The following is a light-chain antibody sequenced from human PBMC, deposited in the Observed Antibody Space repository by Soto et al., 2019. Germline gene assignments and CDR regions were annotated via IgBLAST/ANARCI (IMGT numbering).Light chain of an antibody. CDR1: QSISSY. CDR2: AAS. J-gene: IGKJ2*01. V-gene: IGKV1-39*01. CDR3: QQSYSTPPT. Sequence: DIQMTQSPSSLSASVGDRVTITCRASQSISSYLNWYQQKPGKAPNLLIYAASSLQSGVPSRFSGSGSGTAFPLTISILQPEDFATHYCQQSYSTPPTFGQGTKLEIK.